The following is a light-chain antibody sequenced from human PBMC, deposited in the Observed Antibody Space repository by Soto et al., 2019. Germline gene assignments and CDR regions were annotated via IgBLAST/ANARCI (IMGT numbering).Light chain of an antibody. CDR1: KSIGTY. CDR2: DAS. V-gene: IGKV1-5*01. Sequence: DIQMTQSPSTLSASVGDRVTITCRASKSIGTYLAWYQQRPGKAPNLLIYDASTLQGGVPSRFSGSGSGTELTLTISSLQPDDLATYYCQQYVSYPLTFGVGTKVEIK. J-gene: IGKJ4*02. CDR3: QQYVSYPLT.